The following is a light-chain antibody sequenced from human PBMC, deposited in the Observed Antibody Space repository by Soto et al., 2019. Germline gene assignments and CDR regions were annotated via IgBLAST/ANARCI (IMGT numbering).Light chain of an antibody. V-gene: IGLV2-11*01. Sequence: QSALAQPRSVSGSPGQSVTISCTGTSIDVGGYNYVSWYQQHPGKAPKLIIYNVNKRPSGVPDRFSGSKSGNTASLTFSGLQAEDEADYYCCSYAGSYTWVFGGGTKLTVL. CDR3: CSYAGSYTWV. CDR2: NVN. CDR1: SIDVGGYNY. J-gene: IGLJ3*02.